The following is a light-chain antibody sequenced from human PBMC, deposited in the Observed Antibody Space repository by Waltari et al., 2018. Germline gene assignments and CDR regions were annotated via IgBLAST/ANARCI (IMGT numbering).Light chain of an antibody. CDR3: MILHNNAVV. V-gene: IGLV5-45*01. Sequence: QPVLTQPAPRPASPGASVSPPCTLRSGTSVCPYNLYCYQQRPGSPPQFLVRYRSDSDIQRGSGVPSRCSGSKDTSANAGILLISGFQSEDEADYYCMILHNNAVVFGGGTRLTVL. J-gene: IGLJ3*02. CDR2: YRSDSDI. CDR1: SGTSVCPYN.